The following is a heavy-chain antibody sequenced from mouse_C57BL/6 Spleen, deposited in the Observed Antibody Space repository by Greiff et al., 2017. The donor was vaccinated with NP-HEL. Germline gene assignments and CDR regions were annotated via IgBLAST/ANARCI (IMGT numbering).Heavy chain of an antibody. CDR2: IDPSDSYT. Sequence: VQLQQPGAELVRPGTSVKLSCKASGYTFTSYWMHWVKQRPGQGLEWIGVIDPSDSYTNYNQKFKGKATLTVDTSSSTAYMQLSSLTSEDSAVYYCARRGKGYAMDYWGQGTSVTVSS. CDR3: ARRGKGYAMDY. V-gene: IGHV1-59*01. CDR1: GYTFTSYW. J-gene: IGHJ4*01.